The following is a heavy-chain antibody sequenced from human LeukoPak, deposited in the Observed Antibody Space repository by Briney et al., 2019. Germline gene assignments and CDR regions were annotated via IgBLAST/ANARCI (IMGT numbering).Heavy chain of an antibody. D-gene: IGHD6-13*01. Sequence: GASLRLSCAASGFTFSSYAMSWVRQAPGKGLEWVSAISGSGGSTYYADSVKGRFTISRDNSKNTLYLQMNSLRAEDTAVYYCAKGLIAADGTAIDHWGQGTLVTVSS. J-gene: IGHJ4*02. V-gene: IGHV3-23*01. CDR2: ISGSGGST. CDR1: GFTFSSYA. CDR3: AKGLIAADGTAIDH.